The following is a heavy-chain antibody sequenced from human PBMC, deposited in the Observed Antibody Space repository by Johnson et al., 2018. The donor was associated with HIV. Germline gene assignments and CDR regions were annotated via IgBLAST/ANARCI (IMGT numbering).Heavy chain of an antibody. CDR3: AKCIWGSSLIDAFDI. Sequence: QVQLVESGGGLVQPGGSLRLSCAASGFTFSSYVMHWVRQAPGKGLEWVAGMWYDGTKKNYADSVKGRFTISRDNSKNTLHLQMNSLRAEDTAVYYCAKCIWGSSLIDAFDIWGQGTMVTVSS. CDR1: GFTFSSYV. D-gene: IGHD6-13*01. CDR2: MWYDGTKK. J-gene: IGHJ3*02. V-gene: IGHV3-33*06.